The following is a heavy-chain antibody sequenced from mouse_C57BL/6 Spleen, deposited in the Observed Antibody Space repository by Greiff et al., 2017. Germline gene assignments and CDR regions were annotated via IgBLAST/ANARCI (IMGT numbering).Heavy chain of an antibody. Sequence: VQLQQSVAELVRPGASVKLSCTASGFNIKNTYMHWVKQRPEPGLEWIGRIDPANGNTKYAPKFQGKATITADTSSNTAYLQLSSLTSEDTAIYYCARCITTVVAHWYFDVWGTGTTVTVSS. D-gene: IGHD1-1*01. V-gene: IGHV14-3*01. CDR1: GFNIKNTY. CDR2: IDPANGNT. J-gene: IGHJ1*03. CDR3: ARCITTVVAHWYFDV.